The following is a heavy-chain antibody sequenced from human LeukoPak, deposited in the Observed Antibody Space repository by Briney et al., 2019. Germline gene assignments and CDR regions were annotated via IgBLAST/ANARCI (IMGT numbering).Heavy chain of an antibody. J-gene: IGHJ4*02. Sequence: PGGSLRLSCAGSGFTFSSFEMNWVRQSPGRGLERVSYISSSGSTKYYADSVKGRFTISRDNAKNSLYLQMNSLRAEDTALYYCASRPPPHRGPFDYWGQGTLVTVSS. CDR1: GFTFSSFE. CDR2: ISSSGSTK. CDR3: ASRPPPHRGPFDY. V-gene: IGHV3-48*03.